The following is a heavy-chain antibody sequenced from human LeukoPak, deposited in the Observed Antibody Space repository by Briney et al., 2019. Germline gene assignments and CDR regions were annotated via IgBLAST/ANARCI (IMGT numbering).Heavy chain of an antibody. CDR3: AREPEQQLLYTYFDY. Sequence: PSETLSLTCTVSGDSISSSCWSWIRQPAGKGLEWIGRICASESTNYNPSLKSRVTMLVDTSKNQFSLQLNSVTPEDTAVYYCAREPEQQLLYTYFDYWGQGTLVTVSS. J-gene: IGHJ4*02. CDR1: GDSISSSC. CDR2: ICASEST. V-gene: IGHV4-4*07. D-gene: IGHD6-13*01.